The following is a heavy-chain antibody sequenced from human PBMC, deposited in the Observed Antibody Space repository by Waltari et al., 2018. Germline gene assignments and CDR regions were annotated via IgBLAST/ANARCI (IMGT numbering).Heavy chain of an antibody. Sequence: VHLVQSGAEVQEPGASVKVPCKASGHTFSGDYIHWVRQAPEQGLEWMGRISPKSGTTSYAQKFRGRVTMTRDTSISAAYMEGNRLRSDDTAVYYCATIGWEMATISGPSGGSWGQGTLVTVSS. CDR1: GHTFSGDY. CDR3: ATIGWEMATISGPSGGS. V-gene: IGHV1-2*06. J-gene: IGHJ5*02. D-gene: IGHD5-12*01. CDR2: ISPKSGTT.